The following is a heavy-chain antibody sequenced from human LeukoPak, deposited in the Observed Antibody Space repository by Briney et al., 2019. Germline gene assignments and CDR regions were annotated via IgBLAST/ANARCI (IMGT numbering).Heavy chain of an antibody. CDR3: ARGRGWLRLDF. J-gene: IGHJ4*02. Sequence: ASVKVSCKASGYTFSGYYIHWVRQAPGQGLEWMGWIDDSGDTYYARNFQGRVTMTRDTSISTSYMDLSSLTSDDTAIYHCARGRGWLRLDFWGQGTLVTVST. CDR1: GYTFSGYY. V-gene: IGHV1-2*02. CDR2: IDDSGDT. D-gene: IGHD5-12*01.